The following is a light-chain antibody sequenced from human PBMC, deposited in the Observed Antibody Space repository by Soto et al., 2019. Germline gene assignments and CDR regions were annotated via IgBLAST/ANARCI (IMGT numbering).Light chain of an antibody. CDR3: QQYGVSPLMYT. CDR2: GAS. V-gene: IGKV3-20*01. J-gene: IGKJ2*01. CDR1: QGVTSTY. Sequence: IVLVQSPGTLSLSPGERATLSCRASQGVTSTYLAWYQQKPGQAPRLLFYGASSRATGVPDRFSGSGSGTDFTLTITRLEPEDFAVYYCQQYGVSPLMYTFGQGTKVGVK.